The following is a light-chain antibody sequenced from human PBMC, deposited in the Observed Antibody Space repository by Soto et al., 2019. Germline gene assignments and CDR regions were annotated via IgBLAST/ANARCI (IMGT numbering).Light chain of an antibody. CDR2: AAS. J-gene: IGKJ4*01. CDR1: QGISSY. V-gene: IGKV1-8*01. CDR3: QQYYIYPLT. Sequence: AIRVTQSPSAVSAYTGDRVTITCRASQGISSYLAWYQQRPGKAPKLLIYAASTLQSGVPSRFSGSGSGTDFTLTISCLQSEDFATYYCQQYYIYPLTFGGGTKVDTK.